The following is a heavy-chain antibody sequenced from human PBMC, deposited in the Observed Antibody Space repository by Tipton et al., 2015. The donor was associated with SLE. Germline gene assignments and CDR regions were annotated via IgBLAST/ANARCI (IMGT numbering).Heavy chain of an antibody. CDR3: ARGQIVATGFDY. V-gene: IGHV3-21*01. J-gene: IGHJ4*02. Sequence: SLRLSCVASGFTFSDYTMNWVRQTPGKGLEWVSSISSTGRYIYYSDLVKGRFTISRDNADHSLFLHMNSLRAEDTAVYYCARGQIVATGFDYWGQGTLVTVSS. CDR2: ISSTGRYI. CDR1: GFTFSDYT. D-gene: IGHD5-12*01.